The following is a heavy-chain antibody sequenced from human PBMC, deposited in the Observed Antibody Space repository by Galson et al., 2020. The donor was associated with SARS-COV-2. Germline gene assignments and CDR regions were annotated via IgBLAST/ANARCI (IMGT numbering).Heavy chain of an antibody. V-gene: IGHV4-31*11. CDR1: GASVTSSDYY. D-gene: IGHD3-10*01. J-gene: IGHJ3*02. CDR3: ATVTMVKGAFDI. Sequence: SQTLSLTCAVSGASVTSSDYYWIWIRQHPEKGLEWIGYTYYHGATYTNPSLKGRVSVSLDTSENQLSLKLSSVTAADTAMYYCATVTMVKGAFDIWGQGTMVTVSS. CDR2: TYYHGAT.